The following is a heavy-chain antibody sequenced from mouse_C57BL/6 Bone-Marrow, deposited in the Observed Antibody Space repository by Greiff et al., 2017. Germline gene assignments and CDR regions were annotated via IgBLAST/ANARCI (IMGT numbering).Heavy chain of an antibody. D-gene: IGHD2-12*01. CDR1: GYTFTSYG. V-gene: IGHV1-81*01. CDR3: ARDRVYDFDY. Sequence: VQRVESGAELARPGASVKLSCKASGYTFTSYGISWVKQRTGQGLEWIGEIYPRSGNTYYNEKFKGKATLTADKSSSTAYMELRSLTSEDSAVYFCARDRVYDFDYWGQGTTLTVSS. CDR2: IYPRSGNT. J-gene: IGHJ2*01.